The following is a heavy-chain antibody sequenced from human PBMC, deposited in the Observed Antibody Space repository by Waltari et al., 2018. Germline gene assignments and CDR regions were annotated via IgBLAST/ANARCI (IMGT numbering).Heavy chain of an antibody. V-gene: IGHV4-39*01. J-gene: IGHJ4*02. CDR2: IYYSGST. Sequence: QLQLQESGPGLVKPSETLSITCTVSGGSIRSSSSYWGWIRQPPGKGLEWIGSIYYSGSTYYNPSLKSRVTISVDTSKNQFSLKLSSVTAADTAVYYCARRSLVGATFNYWGQGTLVTVSS. CDR3: ARRSLVGATFNY. D-gene: IGHD1-26*01. CDR1: GGSIRSSSSY.